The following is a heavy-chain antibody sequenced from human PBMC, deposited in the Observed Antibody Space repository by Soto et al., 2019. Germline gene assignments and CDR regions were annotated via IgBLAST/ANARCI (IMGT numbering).Heavy chain of an antibody. J-gene: IGHJ6*02. Sequence: GESLKISCKGSGYSFTSYWVGWVRQMPGKGLEWMGIIYPGDSDTRYSPSFQGQVTISADKSISTAYLQWSSLKASDTAMYYCARLISGSIVVACTSNGGLDVWAQGTTVTVAS. CDR2: IYPGDSDT. CDR1: GYSFTSYW. D-gene: IGHD6-19*01. V-gene: IGHV5-51*01. CDR3: ARLISGSIVVACTSNGGLDV.